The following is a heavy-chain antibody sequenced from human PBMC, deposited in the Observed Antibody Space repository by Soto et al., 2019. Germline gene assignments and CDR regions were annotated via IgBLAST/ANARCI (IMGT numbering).Heavy chain of an antibody. CDR1: GYTLTELS. CDR3: AREIAAAGTRAFDI. Sequence: ASVKVSCTVSGYTLTELSMHWVRQAPGKGLEWMGGFDPEDGETIYAQKFQGRVTMTRDTSTSTVYMELSSLRSEDTAVYYCAREIAAAGTRAFDIWGQGTMVTVSS. CDR2: FDPEDGET. J-gene: IGHJ3*02. D-gene: IGHD6-13*01. V-gene: IGHV1-24*01.